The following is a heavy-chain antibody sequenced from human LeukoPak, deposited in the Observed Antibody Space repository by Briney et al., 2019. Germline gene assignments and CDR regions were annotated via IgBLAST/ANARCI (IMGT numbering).Heavy chain of an antibody. CDR3: ARGYSGHKPRFDD. Sequence: SVKVSCTASGGMFRNYAITWVRHAPGQGLEWMGGIIPIFGTVNYAQKFQGRVTITADDSTRTAYMELNSLISEDTAVYYCARGYSGHKPRFDDWGQGTLVTVSS. CDR2: IIPIFGTV. CDR1: GGMFRNYA. V-gene: IGHV1-69*13. D-gene: IGHD5-12*01. J-gene: IGHJ4*02.